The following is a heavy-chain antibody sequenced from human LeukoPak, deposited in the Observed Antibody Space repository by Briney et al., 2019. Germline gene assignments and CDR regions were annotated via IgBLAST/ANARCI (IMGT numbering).Heavy chain of an antibody. V-gene: IGHV3-15*01. D-gene: IGHD1-26*01. CDR2: IKSKTDGGTT. CDR1: GCTFSNAW. CDR3: TTGGGVGARPY. Sequence: SGGSLRLSCAASGCTFSNAWMSWVRQAPGKGLEWVGRIKSKTDGGTTDYAAPVKGRFTISRDDSKNTLYLQMNSLKTEDTAVYYCTTGGGVGARPYWGQGTLVTVSS. J-gene: IGHJ4*02.